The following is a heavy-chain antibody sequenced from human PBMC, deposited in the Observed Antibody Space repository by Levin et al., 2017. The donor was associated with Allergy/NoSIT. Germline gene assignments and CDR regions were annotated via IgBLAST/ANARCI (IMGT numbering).Heavy chain of an antibody. V-gene: IGHV1-69*13. D-gene: IGHD3-22*01. CDR2: IVPMFGTP. CDR1: GGTFRSYA. CDR3: AREGSDTAGYYAF. Sequence: ASVKVSCKASGGTFRSYAITWVRQAPGLGLEWVGGIVPMFGTPNYAQKFQGRVTITADESTNTAYMDLSGLTSEDTAVYYCAREGSDTAGYYAFWGQGTRVNVSS. J-gene: IGHJ4*02.